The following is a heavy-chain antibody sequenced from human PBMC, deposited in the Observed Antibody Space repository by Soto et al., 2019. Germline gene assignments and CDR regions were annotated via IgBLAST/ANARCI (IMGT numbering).Heavy chain of an antibody. CDR3: ARDYHIVVVTAHGRDYGMDV. CDR1: GGSISSGDYY. Sequence: SETLSLTCTVSGGSISSGDYYWSWIRQPPGKGLEWIGYFYYSGSTYYNPSLKSRVTISVDTSKNQFSLKLSSVTAADTAVYYCARDYHIVVVTAHGRDYGMDVWGQGTTVTVSS. J-gene: IGHJ6*02. D-gene: IGHD2-21*02. CDR2: FYYSGST. V-gene: IGHV4-30-4*01.